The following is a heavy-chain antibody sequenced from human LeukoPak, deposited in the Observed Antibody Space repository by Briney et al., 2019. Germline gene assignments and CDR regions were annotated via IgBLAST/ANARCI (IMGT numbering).Heavy chain of an antibody. J-gene: IGHJ4*02. D-gene: IGHD5-12*01. CDR1: GGSLSGYY. CDR3: ARDNSGYDFRDY. CDR2: IYHSGST. Sequence: PSETLSLTCGVYGGSLSGYYLNWIRQSPGKGLEWIGSIYHSGSTYYNPSLKSRVTISVDTSKNQFSLKLSSVTAADTAVYYCARDNSGYDFRDYWGQGTLVTVSS. V-gene: IGHV4-34*01.